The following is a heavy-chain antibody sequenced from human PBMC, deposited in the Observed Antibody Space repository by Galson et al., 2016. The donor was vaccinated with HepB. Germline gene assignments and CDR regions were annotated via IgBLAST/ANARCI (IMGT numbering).Heavy chain of an antibody. CDR2: TTNSGST. CDR3: ARGRWSDP. CDR1: GGFISPDY. J-gene: IGHJ5*02. V-gene: IGHV4-59*01. Sequence: SETLSLTCTVSGGFISPDYWSWFRQPPGKGLEWIGYTTNSGSTNYNPSLKSRVTISVDTSKNQFSLKLSSVTAADTAVYYCARGRWSDPWGQGIRVTVSS.